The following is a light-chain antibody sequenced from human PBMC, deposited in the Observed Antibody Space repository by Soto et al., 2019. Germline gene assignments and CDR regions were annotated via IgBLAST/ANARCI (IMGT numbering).Light chain of an antibody. CDR2: DAS. Sequence: EIVLTQSPATLSLSPGERATLSCRASQSVSSFFVWYQQKRGQAPRLIIYDASKRATGIPARFSGSGSGTDFTLTISSLEPEDVAVYYCQQRLNWPLTFGGGTTVEIK. CDR1: QSVSSF. J-gene: IGKJ4*01. V-gene: IGKV3-11*01. CDR3: QQRLNWPLT.